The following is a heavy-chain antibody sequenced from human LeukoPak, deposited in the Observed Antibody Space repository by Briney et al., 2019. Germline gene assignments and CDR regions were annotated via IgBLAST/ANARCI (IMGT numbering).Heavy chain of an antibody. CDR3: ARDQAYCGGDCYFDF. CDR1: DYSISSAYY. Sequence: SETLSLTCAVSDYSISSAYYWGWIRQPPGKGLEWIGSIYHSGSTDYNPSLKSRVTISVDTSKNQFSLKLRSVTAADTAVYYCARDQAYCGGDCYFDFWGQETRVTVSS. CDR2: IYHSGST. V-gene: IGHV4-38-2*02. D-gene: IGHD2-21*02. J-gene: IGHJ4*02.